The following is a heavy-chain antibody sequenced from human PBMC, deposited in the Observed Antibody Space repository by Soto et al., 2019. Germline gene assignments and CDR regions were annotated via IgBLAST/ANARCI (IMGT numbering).Heavy chain of an antibody. V-gene: IGHV1-3*01. CDR1: GYTFTSYA. CDR2: INAGNGNT. Sequence: ASVKVSCKASGYTFTSYAMHWVLQAPGQRLEWMGWINAGNGNTKYSQKFQGRVTITRDTSASTAYMELSSLRSEDTAVYYCARVRYCISTSCAGHYGMDVWGQGTTVTVSS. J-gene: IGHJ6*01. D-gene: IGHD2-2*01. CDR3: ARVRYCISTSCAGHYGMDV.